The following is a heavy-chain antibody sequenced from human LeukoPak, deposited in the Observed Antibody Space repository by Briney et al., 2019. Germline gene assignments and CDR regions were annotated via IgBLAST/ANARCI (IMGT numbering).Heavy chain of an antibody. Sequence: GGPPRLSCAASGFTFSSYAMSWVRQAPGKGLEWVSGITDSGGRTFYSDSVKGRFTISRDNSKNTLYLQMNSLRAEDTAVYYCAKDRSYDSSGYYGPDYWGQGTLVTVSS. CDR1: GFTFSSYA. D-gene: IGHD3-22*01. J-gene: IGHJ4*02. V-gene: IGHV3-23*01. CDR3: AKDRSYDSSGYYGPDY. CDR2: ITDSGGRT.